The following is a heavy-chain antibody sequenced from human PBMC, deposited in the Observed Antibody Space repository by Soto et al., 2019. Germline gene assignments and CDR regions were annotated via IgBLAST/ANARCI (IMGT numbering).Heavy chain of an antibody. CDR1: GFSLSTSGMC. D-gene: IGHD6-13*01. V-gene: IGHV2-70*01. J-gene: IGHJ6*02. Sequence: GPTLVNPTQTLTLTCTFSGFSLSTSGMCVSWIRQPPGKALEWLALIDWDDDKYYSTSLKTRLTISKDTSKNQVVLTMTNMDPVDTATYYCARLNAPGIAAAGTREAYYYYGMDVWGQGTTVTVSS. CDR3: ARLNAPGIAAAGTREAYYYYGMDV. CDR2: IDWDDDK.